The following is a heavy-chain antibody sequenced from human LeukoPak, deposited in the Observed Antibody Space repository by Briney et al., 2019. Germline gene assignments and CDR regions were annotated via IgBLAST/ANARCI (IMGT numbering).Heavy chain of an antibody. D-gene: IGHD3-22*01. CDR1: GDSISRSDSY. J-gene: IGHJ1*01. CDR3: ARRRYYDGSGYLE. V-gene: IGHV4-39*01. Sequence: SETLSLTCSVSGDSISRSDSYWDWIRQPPGKGLEWIGTLYYSGRTYYSPSLKSLVTMSVDTSYNQFSLNLRSVSAADTAVYYCARRRYYDGSGYLEWGQGTLLSVSS. CDR2: LYYSGRT.